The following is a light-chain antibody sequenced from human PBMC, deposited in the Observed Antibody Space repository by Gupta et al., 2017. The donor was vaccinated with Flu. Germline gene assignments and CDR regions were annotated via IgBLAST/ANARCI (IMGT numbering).Light chain of an antibody. Sequence: SYELTQPPSVSVSPGQTASITCSGDKLGDKYTSWYQQKPGQYPLLVIYQDNKRPSGIPERFSGSNSGDTATLTISGTQTMDEADYYCQAWDSNTYYVFGTGTKVSVL. CDR3: QAWDSNTYYV. CDR2: QDN. J-gene: IGLJ1*01. CDR1: KLGDKY. V-gene: IGLV3-1*01.